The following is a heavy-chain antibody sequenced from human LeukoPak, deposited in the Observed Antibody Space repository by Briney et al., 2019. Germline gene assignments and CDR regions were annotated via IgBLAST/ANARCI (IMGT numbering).Heavy chain of an antibody. CDR2: IYYSGST. D-gene: IGHD3-3*01. J-gene: IGHJ4*02. V-gene: IGHV4-59*01. CDR3: ARVTTYYDFWSGYHQYYFDY. CDR1: GGSISSYY. Sequence: PSETLSLTCTVSGGSISSYYWSWIRQPPGKRLEWIGYIYYSGSTNYNPSLKSRVTISVDTSKNQFSLKLSSVTAADTAVYYCARVTTYYDFWSGYHQYYFDYWGQGTLVTVSS.